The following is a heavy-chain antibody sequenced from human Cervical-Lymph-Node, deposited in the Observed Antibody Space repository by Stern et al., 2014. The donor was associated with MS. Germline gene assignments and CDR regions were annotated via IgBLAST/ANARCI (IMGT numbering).Heavy chain of an antibody. V-gene: IGHV3-11*01. Sequence: QVQLVESGGGLVKPGGSLRLSCAASGFAFNDYYMSWIRQAPGKGLEWIAHIPSTGCPVYYADSVKGRFTSSRDNTKNSLYLQRNSLRAEDTAVYYCARDGRTSWYYFDQWGQGTLVTVSS. CDR3: ARDGRTSWYYFDQ. J-gene: IGHJ4*02. CDR2: IPSTGCPV. D-gene: IGHD2-2*01. CDR1: GFAFNDYY.